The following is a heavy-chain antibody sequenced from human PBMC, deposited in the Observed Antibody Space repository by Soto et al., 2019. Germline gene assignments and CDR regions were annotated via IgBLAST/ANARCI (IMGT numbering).Heavy chain of an antibody. CDR2: IYHSGST. V-gene: IGHV4-4*02. J-gene: IGHJ4*02. Sequence: QVQLQESGPGLVKPSGTLSLTCAVSGASISSNNWWSWVRQPPGKGLEWVGEIYHSGSTNYNLSLKSRVTISIDKSKNPFSRQPSSVTAADTAVYYRARSTVTEDYWGQGTLVTVSS. D-gene: IGHD4-17*01. CDR1: GASISSNNW. CDR3: ARSTVTEDY.